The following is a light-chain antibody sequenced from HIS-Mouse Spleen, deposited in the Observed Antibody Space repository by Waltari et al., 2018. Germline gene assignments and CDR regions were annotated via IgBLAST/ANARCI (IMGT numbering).Light chain of an antibody. CDR1: NIGSKS. Sequence: SYVLTQPPSVSVAPGKTARITCGGNNIGSKSVHWYQQKPGQAPVLVVYDDSDRPSGMQERCSGSNAGNTATLTISRGEAGDEADYYCQVWDSSSDHVVFGGGTKLTVL. CDR3: QVWDSSSDHVV. J-gene: IGLJ2*01. V-gene: IGLV3-21*03. CDR2: DDS.